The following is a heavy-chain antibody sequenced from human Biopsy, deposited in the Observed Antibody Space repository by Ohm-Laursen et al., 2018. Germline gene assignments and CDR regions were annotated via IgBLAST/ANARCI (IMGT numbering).Heavy chain of an antibody. D-gene: IGHD3-10*01. CDR2: ILPFYGTT. CDR1: GGTFTMFP. J-gene: IGHJ4*02. Sequence: SVKVSCKASGGTFTMFPISWVRQAPGQGLEWMGAILPFYGTTNFAQKFQGRVTLTADGSTGTAYMELSSLRSEDTGVYYCASSDGRSGFDYWGQGTLVTVSS. CDR3: ASSDGRSGFDY. V-gene: IGHV1-69*13.